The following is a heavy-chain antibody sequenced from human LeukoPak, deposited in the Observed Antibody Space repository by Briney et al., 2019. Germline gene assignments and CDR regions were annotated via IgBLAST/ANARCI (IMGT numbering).Heavy chain of an antibody. D-gene: IGHD2-21*01. Sequence: ASVTVSCKASGYTFTSYDINWVRQAAGQGLEWMGWMNPNSCNTGYAQKFQGRVTMTRNTSISTAYMELSSLRSEDTAVYYCARAIPSSDYWGQGTLVTVSS. J-gene: IGHJ4*02. CDR1: GYTFTSYD. V-gene: IGHV1-8*01. CDR2: MNPNSCNT. CDR3: ARAIPSSDY.